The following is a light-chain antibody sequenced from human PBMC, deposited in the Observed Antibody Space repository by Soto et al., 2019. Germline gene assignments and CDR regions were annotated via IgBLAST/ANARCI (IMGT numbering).Light chain of an antibody. CDR1: SSNIGSNT. Sequence: QSVLTQPPSASGPAGQRVTISCSGSSSNIGSNTVNWYQQLPGTAPKLLIYSNNQRPSGVPDRFSGSKSGTSASLAISGLQSEDEADYYCAAWDDSLNGYVFGTGTKLTVL. CDR3: AAWDDSLNGYV. J-gene: IGLJ1*01. V-gene: IGLV1-44*01. CDR2: SNN.